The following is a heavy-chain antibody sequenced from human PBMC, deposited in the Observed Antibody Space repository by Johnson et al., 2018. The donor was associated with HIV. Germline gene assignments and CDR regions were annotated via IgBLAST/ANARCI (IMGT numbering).Heavy chain of an antibody. Sequence: VQLVESGGGLVKPGGSLRLSCAASGFTFSNAWMSWVRQAPGKGLEWVGRIKSKTDGGTTEYAAHVKGRFTIARDDSKNTRYLQMNSLKIEDTAVYYCTTVYCSSTSCYSYAFDIWGQGTMVTVSS. CDR2: IKSKTDGGTT. V-gene: IGHV3-15*01. D-gene: IGHD2-2*01. CDR3: TTVYCSSTSCYSYAFDI. CDR1: GFTFSNAW. J-gene: IGHJ3*02.